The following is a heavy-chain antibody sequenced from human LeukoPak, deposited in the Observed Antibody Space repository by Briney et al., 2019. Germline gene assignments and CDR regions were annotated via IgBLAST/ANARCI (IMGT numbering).Heavy chain of an antibody. V-gene: IGHV4-39*01. CDR3: ASFYCSGGSCFQYFSYYYMDV. CDR2: IYYSGST. D-gene: IGHD2-15*01. CDR1: GGSISSRSYY. J-gene: IGHJ6*03. Sequence: SETLSLTCTVSGGSISSRSYYWGWIRQPPGKGLEWIGSIYYSGSTYYNPSLQSRVTISVDTSKNQFSLKLNSVTAADTAVYYCASFYCSGGSCFQYFSYYYMDVWGKGTTVTISS.